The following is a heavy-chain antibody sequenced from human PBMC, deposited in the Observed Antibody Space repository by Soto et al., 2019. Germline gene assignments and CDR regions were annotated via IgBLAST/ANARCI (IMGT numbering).Heavy chain of an antibody. CDR1: GGSFSGHY. CDR2: INHSGST. CDR3: ARGADYYYYGMDV. J-gene: IGHJ6*02. V-gene: IGHV4-34*01. Sequence: SETLSLTCAVYGGSFSGHYWRWIRQPPGKGLEWIGEINHSGSTKDNPSLKSRVTISLATSKNQFSLKLSSVTAADTAVYYCARGADYYYYGMDVWGQGTTVT.